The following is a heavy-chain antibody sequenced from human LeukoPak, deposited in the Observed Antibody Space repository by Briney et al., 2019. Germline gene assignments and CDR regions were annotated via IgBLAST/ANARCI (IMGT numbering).Heavy chain of an antibody. D-gene: IGHD6-25*01. CDR1: SASINSSPYF. J-gene: IGHJ4*02. V-gene: IGHV4-39*07. Sequence: SETLSLTCTVSSASINSSPYFWAWIRQSPGKGLEWIATISYSGTTYYNPSLKSRVTISADTSKNQFSLKLSSVTAADTAVYYCARKGISAMAAAFDYWGQGTLVTVSS. CDR2: ISYSGTT. CDR3: ARKGISAMAAAFDY.